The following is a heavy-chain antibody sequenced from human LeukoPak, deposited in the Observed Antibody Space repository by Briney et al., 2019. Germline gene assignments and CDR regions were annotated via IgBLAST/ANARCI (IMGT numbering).Heavy chain of an antibody. CDR1: GFTFSSYA. CDR3: AKGDCSSTSCPRTDAFDI. Sequence: PGGSLRLSCAASGFTFSSYAMSWVRQAPGKGLEWVSAISGSGGSTYYADSVKGRFAISRDNSKNTLYLQMNSLRAEDTAVYYCAKGDCSSTSCPRTDAFDIWGQGTMVTVSS. CDR2: ISGSGGST. D-gene: IGHD2-2*01. J-gene: IGHJ3*02. V-gene: IGHV3-23*01.